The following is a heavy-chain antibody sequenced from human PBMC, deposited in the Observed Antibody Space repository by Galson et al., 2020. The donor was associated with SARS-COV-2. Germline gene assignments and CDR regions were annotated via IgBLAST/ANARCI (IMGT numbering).Heavy chain of an antibody. V-gene: IGHV1-2*02. Sequence: ASVKVSCKASGYTFTGYYMHWVRQAPGQGLEWMGWINPNSGGTNYAQKFQGRVTMTRDTSISTAYMELSRLRSDDTAVYYCARDSSVGSGSYYQIWGQGTLVTVSS. CDR1: GYTFTGYY. D-gene: IGHD3-10*01. CDR2: INPNSGGT. CDR3: ARDSSVGSGSYYQI. J-gene: IGHJ4*02.